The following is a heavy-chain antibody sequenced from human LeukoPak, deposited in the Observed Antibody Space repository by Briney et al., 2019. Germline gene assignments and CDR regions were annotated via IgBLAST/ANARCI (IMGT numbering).Heavy chain of an antibody. D-gene: IGHD3-16*02. CDR3: AKKGTFGGVIVTWGAFDI. CDR1: GFTFSSYG. Sequence: GGSLRLSCAASGFTFSSYGMHWVRQAPGKGLEWVAVISYDGSNKYYADSVKGRFTISRDNSKNTLYLQMNSLRAEDTAVYYCAKKGTFGGVIVTWGAFDIWGQGTMVTVSS. V-gene: IGHV3-30*18. CDR2: ISYDGSNK. J-gene: IGHJ3*02.